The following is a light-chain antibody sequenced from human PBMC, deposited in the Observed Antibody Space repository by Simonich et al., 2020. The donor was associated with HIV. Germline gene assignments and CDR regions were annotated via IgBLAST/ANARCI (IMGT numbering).Light chain of an antibody. Sequence: DIVMTQSPDSLAVSLGERATINCKSSQSVLYSSNNKNYLAWYTQKPGQPPQLLIYCASTRESGVPDRFSGSGSGTDFTLTISSLQAEDVAVYYCQQYYSTPWTFGQGTKVEIK. CDR1: QSVLYSSNNKNY. CDR2: CAS. J-gene: IGKJ1*01. CDR3: QQYYSTPWT. V-gene: IGKV4-1*01.